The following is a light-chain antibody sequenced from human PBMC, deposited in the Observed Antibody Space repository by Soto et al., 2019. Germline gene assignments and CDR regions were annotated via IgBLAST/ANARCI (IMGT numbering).Light chain of an antibody. V-gene: IGLV1-40*01. J-gene: IGLJ1*01. CDR2: GNS. CDR1: SSKIEAGYD. Sequence: QSVLTQPPSVSGAPGQRVTISCTGSSSKIEAGYDVHWYQQLPGTAPKLLIYGNSNRPSGVPDRFSGSKSGTSASLAITGLQAEDEADYYCQSYDSSLSVYYVFGTGTNVTVL. CDR3: QSYDSSLSVYYV.